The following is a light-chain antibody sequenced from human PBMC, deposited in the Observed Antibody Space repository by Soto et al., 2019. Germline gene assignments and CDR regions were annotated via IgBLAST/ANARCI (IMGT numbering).Light chain of an antibody. CDR2: DAS. V-gene: IGKV1-5*01. Sequence: DIQITQSPSTLSASVGDRVTITCRASQNINNWLAWYQQKPGKAPKVLIYDASSLESGVPSRFSGSGFGTEVTVTISSFQPDDFATYYCQEYDDYFGGGTKVEIK. J-gene: IGKJ4*01. CDR3: QEYDDY. CDR1: QNINNW.